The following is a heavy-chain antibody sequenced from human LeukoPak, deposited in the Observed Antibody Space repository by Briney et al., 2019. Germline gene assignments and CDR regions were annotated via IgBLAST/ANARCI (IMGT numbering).Heavy chain of an antibody. V-gene: IGHV3-23*01. D-gene: IGHD6-13*01. CDR3: AKSRVATGTFYFDY. CDR2: ISGNDGGTT. Sequence: GGSLRLSCAASGFTFSSYSMSWVRQAPGKGLEWVSGISGNDGGTTYYADSVKGRFSISRDDSKNTLYLQMNSLRVEDTAIYYCAKSRVATGTFYFDYWGQGTLSPSPQ. CDR1: GFTFSSYS. J-gene: IGHJ4*02.